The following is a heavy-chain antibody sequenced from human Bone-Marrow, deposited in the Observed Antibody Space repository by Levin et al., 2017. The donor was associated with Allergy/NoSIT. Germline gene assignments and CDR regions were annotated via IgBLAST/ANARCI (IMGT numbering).Heavy chain of an antibody. CDR3: ARMIRGDIITGRTNHRYYTDA. J-gene: IGHJ6*03. CDR1: GFSLNTRGIC. V-gene: IGHV2-70*17. Sequence: SGPTLVKPTQTLTLTCTFSGFSLNTRGICVSWIRQPPGKALEWLARIDWDDDKFYNTSLGTRLTASRDTSNNRAALTMTNVDPVDTGTYYCARMIRGDIITGRTNHRYYTDAWGEGPMVTVSS. D-gene: IGHD3-10*01. CDR2: IDWDDDK.